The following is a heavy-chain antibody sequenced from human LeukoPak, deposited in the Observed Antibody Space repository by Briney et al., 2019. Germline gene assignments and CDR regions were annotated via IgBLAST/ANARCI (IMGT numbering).Heavy chain of an antibody. CDR3: ARDLYLSGGGSYYYYGMDV. D-gene: IGHD2-15*01. J-gene: IGHJ6*02. V-gene: IGHV3-13*04. CDR1: GFTFSSYD. Sequence: GGSLRLSCAASGFTFSSYDMHWVRQATGKGLKWVSAIGTAGDTYYPGSVKGRFTISRENAKNSLYLQMNSLRAGDTAVYYCARDLYLSGGGSYYYYGMDVWGQGTTVTVSS. CDR2: IGTAGDT.